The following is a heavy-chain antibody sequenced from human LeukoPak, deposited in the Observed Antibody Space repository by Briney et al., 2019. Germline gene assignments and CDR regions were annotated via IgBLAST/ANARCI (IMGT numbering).Heavy chain of an antibody. CDR2: XEYSGST. J-gene: IGHJ5*02. CDR1: GXSXSSGSXX. Sequence: SETLSXTCTVSGXSXSSGSXXXSXXRQSPGKGLEWIGYXEYSGSTHYTXSLKSRVTISVDTSKNQFSLKLSSVTAADTAVYYCARDHSNGWYNWFDPWGQGTLVTVSS. V-gene: IGHV4-61*01. CDR3: ARDHSNGWYNWFDP. D-gene: IGHD6-19*01.